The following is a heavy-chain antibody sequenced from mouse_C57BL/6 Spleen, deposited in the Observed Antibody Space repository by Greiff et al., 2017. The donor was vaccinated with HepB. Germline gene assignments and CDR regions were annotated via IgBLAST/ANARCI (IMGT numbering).Heavy chain of an antibody. J-gene: IGHJ1*03. CDR1: GYSITSGYD. CDR3: ARGDGSSYGYFEV. V-gene: IGHV3-1*01. D-gene: IGHD1-1*01. Sequence: EVQLQQSGPGMVKPSQSLSLTCTVPGYSITSGYDWHWIRHFPGNNLVWMGYISYSGSTNYNPSLKSRISITHDTSKNHFFLKLHSVTTEDTSTYYGARGDGSSYGYFEVWGTGTTVTVAS. CDR2: ISYSGST.